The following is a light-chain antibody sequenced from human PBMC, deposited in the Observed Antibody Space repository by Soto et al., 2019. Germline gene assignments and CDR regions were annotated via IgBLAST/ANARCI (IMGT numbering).Light chain of an antibody. V-gene: IGKV1-27*01. CDR3: QKYNSAPPT. CDR2: AAS. Sequence: DIQMTQSPSSLSASVGDRVTITCRASQGISNYLAWYQQKPGRVPKLLIYAASTLQSGVPSRFSGSGSGTDFNLTISSLQPEDVATYFCQKYNSAPPTFGQGTKVEIK. CDR1: QGISNY. J-gene: IGKJ1*01.